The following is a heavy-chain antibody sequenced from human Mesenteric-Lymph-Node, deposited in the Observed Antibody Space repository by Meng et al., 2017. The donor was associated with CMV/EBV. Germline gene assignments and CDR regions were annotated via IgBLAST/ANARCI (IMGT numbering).Heavy chain of an antibody. CDR2: INPNSGGT. CDR1: GYTFTGYY. V-gene: IGHV1-2*02. Sequence: GYTFTGYYMHWVRQAPGQGLEWMGWINPNSGGTNYAQKFQGRVTMTRDTSISTAYMELSRLRSDDTAVYYCARGVVPAAIKRNWFDPWGQGTLVTVSS. D-gene: IGHD2-2*01. J-gene: IGHJ5*02. CDR3: ARGVVPAAIKRNWFDP.